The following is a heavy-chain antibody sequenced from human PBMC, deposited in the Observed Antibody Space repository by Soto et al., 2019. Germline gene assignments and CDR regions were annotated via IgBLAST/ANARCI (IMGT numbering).Heavy chain of an antibody. D-gene: IGHD3-9*01. V-gene: IGHV5-51*01. CDR1: GYRFTNYW. Sequence: GESLKISCQASGYRFTNYWIGWVRQMPGKGLEWMGIIYPGDSDTRYSPSFRGQVTISVDKSDNTGFLQWSSLGASDSAMYYCAMVGAHAAILTGPLDVWGQVTTVIVSS. CDR2: IYPGDSDT. J-gene: IGHJ6*02. CDR3: AMVGAHAAILTGPLDV.